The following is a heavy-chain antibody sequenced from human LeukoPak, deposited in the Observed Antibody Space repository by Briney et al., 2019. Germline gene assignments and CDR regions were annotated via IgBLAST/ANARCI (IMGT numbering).Heavy chain of an antibody. CDR3: ARAPPVAGLSYYYGMDV. V-gene: IGHV3-21*01. J-gene: IGHJ6*02. CDR1: DFTFISIS. D-gene: IGHD6-19*01. Sequence: GGPLKPSCEPLDFTFISISMNWFGQAPGKGLDWSQSISSSSSYIYYADSVKGRFTISRDNAKNSLYLQMNSLRAEDTAVYYCARAPPVAGLSYYYGMDVWGQGTTVTVSS. CDR2: ISSSSSYI.